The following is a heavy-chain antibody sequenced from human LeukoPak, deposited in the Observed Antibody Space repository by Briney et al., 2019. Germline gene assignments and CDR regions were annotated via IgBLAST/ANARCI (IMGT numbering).Heavy chain of an antibody. CDR2: INPNSGGT. V-gene: IGHV1-2*02. J-gene: IGHJ3*02. D-gene: IGHD6-19*01. Sequence: ASVKVSCKASGYTFTGYYMHWVRQAPGQGLEWMGWINPNSGGTNYAQKFQGRVTMTRDTSISTAYMELSRLRSDDTAVYYCARDSSGWYLEAFDIWGQGTMVTVSS. CDR3: ARDSSGWYLEAFDI. CDR1: GYTFTGYY.